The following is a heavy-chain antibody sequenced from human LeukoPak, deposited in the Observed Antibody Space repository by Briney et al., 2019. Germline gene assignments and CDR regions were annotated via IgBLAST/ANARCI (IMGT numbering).Heavy chain of an antibody. CDR3: TRHSYGKAPYYYYYMDV. CDR2: IRSKANSYAT. J-gene: IGHJ6*03. Sequence: QTGGSLRLSCAASGFTFSNFNMHWVRQASGKGLEWVGRIRSKANSYATAYAASVKGRFTISRDDSKNTAYLQMNSLKTEDTAVYYCTRHSYGKAPYYYYYMDVWGKGTTVTVSS. CDR1: GFTFSNFN. D-gene: IGHD4-17*01. V-gene: IGHV3-73*01.